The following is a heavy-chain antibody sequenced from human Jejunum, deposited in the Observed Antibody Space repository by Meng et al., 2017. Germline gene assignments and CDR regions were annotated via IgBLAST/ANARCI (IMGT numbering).Heavy chain of an antibody. CDR3: LWHSFDY. J-gene: IGHJ4*02. CDR2: IKTKHDGGTA. Sequence: EWQLWESGGGLGKSWVSLRLPCVASGFTLTNAWMSWVRQAPGKGLEWVGRIKTKHDGGTADYSAPVKGRFTISRDDSKNTVYLQMNSLKTEDTAVYFCLWHSFDYWGQGTLVTVSS. V-gene: IGHV3-15*01. CDR1: GFTLTNAW. D-gene: IGHD3-10*01.